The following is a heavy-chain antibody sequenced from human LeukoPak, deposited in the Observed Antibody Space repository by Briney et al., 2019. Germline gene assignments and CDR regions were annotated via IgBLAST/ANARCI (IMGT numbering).Heavy chain of an antibody. CDR2: IYYSGST. V-gene: IGHV4-30-4*08. D-gene: IGHD4-17*01. Sequence: PSQTLSLTCTVSGGSISSGDYYWIWIRQPPGKGLEWIGYIYYSGSTYYNPSLKPRVIIFIDTSKNQFSLKLSSVTAADTAVYYCARLTVTEYFDYWGQGTLVTVSS. CDR1: GGSISSGDYY. CDR3: ARLTVTEYFDY. J-gene: IGHJ4*02.